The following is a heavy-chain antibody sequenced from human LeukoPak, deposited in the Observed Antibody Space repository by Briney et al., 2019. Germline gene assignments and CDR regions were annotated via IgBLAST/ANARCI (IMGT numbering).Heavy chain of an antibody. V-gene: IGHV3-23*01. D-gene: IGHD5-18*01. Sequence: GGSLRLSCAASGFTFSSYAMSWVRQAPGKGLGWVPAISGSGGSTYYADSVKGRFTISRDNSKNTLYLQMNSLRAEDTAVYYCASGYSYEGYYYYYMDVWGKGTTVTVSS. J-gene: IGHJ6*03. CDR2: ISGSGGST. CDR3: ASGYSYEGYYYYYMDV. CDR1: GFTFSSYA.